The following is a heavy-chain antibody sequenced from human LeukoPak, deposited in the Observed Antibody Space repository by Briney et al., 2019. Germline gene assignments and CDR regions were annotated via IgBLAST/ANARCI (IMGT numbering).Heavy chain of an antibody. CDR1: GGTFSSYA. V-gene: IGHV1-69*05. CDR3: AISGVGTTKEVDY. CDR2: IIPIFGTA. J-gene: IGHJ4*02. D-gene: IGHD4-17*01. Sequence: GSSVKVSCKASGGTFSSYAISWVRQAPGQGLECMGRIIPIFGTANYAQKFQGRVTITTDESTSTAYMELSSLRSEDTAVYYCAISGVGTTKEVDYWGQGTLVTVSS.